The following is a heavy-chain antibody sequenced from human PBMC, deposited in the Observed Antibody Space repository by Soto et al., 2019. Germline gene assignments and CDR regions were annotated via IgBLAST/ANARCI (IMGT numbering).Heavy chain of an antibody. V-gene: IGHV1-46*01. CDR3: ARDIIPDCISTSCLNVNWFDP. J-gene: IGHJ5*02. CDR1: GYTFTSYY. Sequence: EASVKVSCKASGYTFTSYYMHWVRQAPGQGLEWMGIINPSGGSTSYAQKFQGRVTMTRDTSTSTAYMELSSLRSEDTAVYYCARDIIPDCISTSCLNVNWFDPWGQGTLVTVSS. D-gene: IGHD2-2*01. CDR2: INPSGGST.